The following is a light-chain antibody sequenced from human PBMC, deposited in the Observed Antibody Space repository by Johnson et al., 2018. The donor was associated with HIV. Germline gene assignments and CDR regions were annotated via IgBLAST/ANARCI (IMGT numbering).Light chain of an antibody. CDR3: GIWDSGLSAYV. Sequence: QSILTQPPSVSAAPGQKVTISCSGSSSNIGYNYVSWYQQVPGTAPTLLIYDIDKRPSGIPDRFSGSQSGTSATLDISGLQTGDEAYYYCGIWDSGLSAYVFGTGTKVTAL. V-gene: IGLV1-51*01. J-gene: IGLJ1*01. CDR2: DID. CDR1: SSNIGYNY.